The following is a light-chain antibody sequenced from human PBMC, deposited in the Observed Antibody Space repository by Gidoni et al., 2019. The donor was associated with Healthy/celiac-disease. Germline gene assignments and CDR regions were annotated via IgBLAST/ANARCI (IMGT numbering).Light chain of an antibody. CDR2: GAS. J-gene: IGKJ2*01. Sequence: EIVMTQSPATRSVSPGESATLSCRASQSVSSNLAWYQQKPGQAPRLLIYGASTRATGIPARFSGSGSGTEFTLTISSLQSEDFAVYYCQQYNNWYTFGQGTKLEIK. CDR3: QQYNNWYT. CDR1: QSVSSN. V-gene: IGKV3-15*01.